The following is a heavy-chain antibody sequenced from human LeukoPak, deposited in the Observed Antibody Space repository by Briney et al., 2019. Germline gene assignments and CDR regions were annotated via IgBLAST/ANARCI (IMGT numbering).Heavy chain of an antibody. J-gene: IGHJ4*02. CDR1: GYTLTELS. Sequence: GASVKVSCKVSGYTLTELSMHWVRQAPGKGLEWMGGFDPEDGETIYAQKFQGRVTMTEDTSTDTAYMELSSLRSEDTAVYYCATSSYYDFWSGYDYWGQGTLVTVS. V-gene: IGHV1-24*01. CDR2: FDPEDGET. D-gene: IGHD3-3*01. CDR3: ATSSYYDFWSGYDY.